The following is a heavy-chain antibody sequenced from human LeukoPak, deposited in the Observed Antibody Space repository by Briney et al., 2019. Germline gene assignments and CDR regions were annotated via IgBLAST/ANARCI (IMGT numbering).Heavy chain of an antibody. V-gene: IGHV3-74*01. CDR1: GFTFSNHW. D-gene: IGHD6-19*01. CDR3: VRGSVAAYTSPFDY. CDR2: VNSDGRSV. Sequence: GGSLRLSCAASGFTFSNHWMHWGRQAPGKGLGWVSLVNSDGRSVNYADSVKGRFTISRDNAKNTLYLQMTSLRVEDTAVYYCVRGSVAAYTSPFDYWGQGTLVTVSS. J-gene: IGHJ4*02.